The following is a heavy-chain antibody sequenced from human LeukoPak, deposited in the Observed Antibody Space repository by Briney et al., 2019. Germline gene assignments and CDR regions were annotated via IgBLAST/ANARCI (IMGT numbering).Heavy chain of an antibody. CDR1: GFTVSSNS. V-gene: IGHV3-21*01. Sequence: GGSLRLSCTVSGFTVSSNSWSWVRQAPGKGLEWVSSISSSSSYIYYADSVKGRFTISRDNAKNSLYLQMNSLRAEDTAVYYCARDLHTAYYYYMDVWGKGTTVTVSS. CDR2: ISSSSSYI. CDR3: ARDLHTAYYYYMDV. J-gene: IGHJ6*03.